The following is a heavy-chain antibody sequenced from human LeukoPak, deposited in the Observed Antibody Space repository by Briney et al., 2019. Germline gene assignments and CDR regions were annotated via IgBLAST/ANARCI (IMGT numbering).Heavy chain of an antibody. J-gene: IGHJ4*02. V-gene: IGHV3-23*01. D-gene: IGHD5-12*01. CDR3: ARARSNSGYVLDY. CDR1: GFTFSSYA. Sequence: GGSLRLSCAASGFTFSSYAMSWVRQAPGKGLEWVSGISGSGGSTYYADSVKGRFTISRDNAKNSLYLQMNSLRAEDTAVYYCARARSNSGYVLDYWGQGTLVTVSS. CDR2: ISGSGGST.